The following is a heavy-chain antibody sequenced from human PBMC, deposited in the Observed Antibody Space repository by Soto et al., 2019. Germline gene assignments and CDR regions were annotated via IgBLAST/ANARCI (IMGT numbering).Heavy chain of an antibody. Sequence: XATLSLTFAVHGGSFSGYDWSWIRQPPGKGLERIGEINHSGSTNYNPSLKSRVTISVDTSKNQFSLKLSSVTAADTAVYYCARGRSRGTDMALNYYYYGMDVWGQGTTVTVSS. D-gene: IGHD5-18*01. CDR1: GGSFSGYD. CDR2: INHSGST. CDR3: ARGRSRGTDMALNYYYYGMDV. V-gene: IGHV4-34*01. J-gene: IGHJ6*02.